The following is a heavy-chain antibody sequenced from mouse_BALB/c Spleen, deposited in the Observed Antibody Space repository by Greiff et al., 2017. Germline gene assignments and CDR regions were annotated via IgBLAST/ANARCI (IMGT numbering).Heavy chain of an antibody. Sequence: EVQLVESGGGLVKPGGSLKLSCAASGFTFSDYYMYWVRQTPEKRLEWVATISDGGSYTYYPDSVKGRFTISRDNAKNNLYLQMSSLKSEDTAMYYCARGNRYDKGVYYFDYWGQGTTLTVSS. CDR1: GFTFSDYY. CDR2: ISDGGSYT. D-gene: IGHD2-14*01. J-gene: IGHJ2*01. CDR3: ARGNRYDKGVYYFDY. V-gene: IGHV5-4*02.